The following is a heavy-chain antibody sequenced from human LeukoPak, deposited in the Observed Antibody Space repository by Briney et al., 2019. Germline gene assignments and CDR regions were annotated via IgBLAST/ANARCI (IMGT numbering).Heavy chain of an antibody. D-gene: IGHD7-27*01. CDR1: GFIFSTYT. V-gene: IGHV3-21*01. CDR3: ARDGDGDSDNWFDP. Sequence: GGSLRLSCEASGFIFSTYTMNWVRQAPGKGLEWVSAISSGGHYVYYADSVKGRFTLSRDNAKNSLYLQMHSLRAEDTAVYYCARDGDGDSDNWFDPWGQGTLVTVSS. CDR2: ISSGGHYV. J-gene: IGHJ5*02.